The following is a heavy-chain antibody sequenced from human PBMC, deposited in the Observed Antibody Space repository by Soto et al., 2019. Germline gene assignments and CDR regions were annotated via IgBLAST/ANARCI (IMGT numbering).Heavy chain of an antibody. V-gene: IGHV4-39*01. CDR1: GGSISSSSYY. CDR3: ARRLVAVAGTDLPPQYYFDY. Sequence: SETLSLTCTVSGGSISSSSYYWGWIRQPPGKGLEWIGSIYYSGSTYYNPSLKSRVTISVDTSKNQFSLKLSSVTAADTAVYYCARRLVAVAGTDLPPQYYFDYWGQGTLVTVSS. J-gene: IGHJ4*02. D-gene: IGHD6-19*01. CDR2: IYYSGST.